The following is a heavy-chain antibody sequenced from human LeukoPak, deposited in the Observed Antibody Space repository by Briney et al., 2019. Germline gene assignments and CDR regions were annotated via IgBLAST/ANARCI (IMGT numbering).Heavy chain of an antibody. J-gene: IGHJ6*02. CDR3: ATDRWFGDKHYYYYYGMDV. CDR1: GYTLTELS. V-gene: IGHV1-24*01. CDR2: FDPEDGET. Sequence: GASVKVSCKVSGYTLTELSMHWVRQAPGKGLEWMGGFDPEDGETIYAQKFQGRVTMTEDTSTDTAYMELSSLRSEDTAVYYCATDRWFGDKHYYYYYGMDVWGQGTTVTVSS. D-gene: IGHD3-10*01.